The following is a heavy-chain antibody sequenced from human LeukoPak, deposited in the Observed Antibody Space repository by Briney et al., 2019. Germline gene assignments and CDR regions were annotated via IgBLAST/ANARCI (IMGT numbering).Heavy chain of an antibody. Sequence: GGSLRLSCAASGLTISSYSMNWVRQAPGKGLQWVSYISSSSSTIYYADSVKGRFTISRDNSKNTLYLQMNSLRAEDTAVYYCAKDGSYYYDSSGHEWGQGTLVTVSS. D-gene: IGHD3-22*01. CDR2: ISSSSSTI. CDR1: GLTISSYS. J-gene: IGHJ4*02. V-gene: IGHV3-48*01. CDR3: AKDGSYYYDSSGHE.